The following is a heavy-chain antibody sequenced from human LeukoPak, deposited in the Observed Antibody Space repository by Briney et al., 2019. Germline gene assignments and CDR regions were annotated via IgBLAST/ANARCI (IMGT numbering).Heavy chain of an antibody. Sequence: KPSETLSLTCAVYGGSFSGYYWSWIRQPPGKGLEWIGEINHSGSTNYNPSLKGRVTISVDTSKNQFSLKLSSVTAADTAVYYCARGRDFWSGYYTGYYYYYMDVWGKGTTVTVSS. V-gene: IGHV4-34*01. CDR2: INHSGST. CDR3: ARGRDFWSGYYTGYYYYYMDV. D-gene: IGHD3-3*01. CDR1: GGSFSGYY. J-gene: IGHJ6*03.